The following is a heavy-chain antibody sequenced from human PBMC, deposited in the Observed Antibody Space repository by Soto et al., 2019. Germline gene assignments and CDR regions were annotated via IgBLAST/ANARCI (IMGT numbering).Heavy chain of an antibody. V-gene: IGHV4-59*01. CDR1: GGSISSYY. D-gene: IGHD4-17*01. Sequence: SEALSLTCTVSGGSISSYYWSWIRQPPGKGLEWIGYIYYSGSTNYNPSLKSRVTISVDTSKNQFSLKLSSVTAADTAVYYCARGIGTVTTGWGQGTLVTVSS. CDR3: ARGIGTVTTG. CDR2: IYYSGST. J-gene: IGHJ4*02.